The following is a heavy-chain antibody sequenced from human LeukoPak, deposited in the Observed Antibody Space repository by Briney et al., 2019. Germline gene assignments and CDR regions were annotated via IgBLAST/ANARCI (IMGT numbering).Heavy chain of an antibody. CDR2: VIPIFGTA. V-gene: IGHV1-69*06. D-gene: IGHD6-13*01. CDR1: GGTLSIFA. Sequence: ASVKLSCTASGGTLSIFAIGWVRQAPGQGHVWMGGVIPIFGTANYAQTFQGRVTITADKSTSTAYMELSSLRSEDTAVYYCASAPPSSSWYSWFDPWGQGTLVTVSS. CDR3: ASAPPSSSWYSWFDP. J-gene: IGHJ5*02.